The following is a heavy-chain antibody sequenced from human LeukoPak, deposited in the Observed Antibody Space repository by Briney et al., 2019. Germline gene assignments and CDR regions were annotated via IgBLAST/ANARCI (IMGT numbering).Heavy chain of an antibody. D-gene: IGHD3-22*01. CDR1: GYTFTSYG. CDR3: ARDKAYYYDSSGIVPKDAFDI. V-gene: IGHV1-18*01. J-gene: IGHJ3*02. CDR2: ISAYNGNT. Sequence: GASVKVSFKASGYTFTSYGISWGRQAPGQGLEWMGWISAYNGNTNYAQKLQGRVTMTTDTSTSTAYMELRSLRSDDTAVYYCARDKAYYYDSSGIVPKDAFDIWGQGTMVTVSS.